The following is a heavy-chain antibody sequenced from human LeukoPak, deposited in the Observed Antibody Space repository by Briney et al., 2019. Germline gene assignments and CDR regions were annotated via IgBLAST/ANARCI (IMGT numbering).Heavy chain of an antibody. D-gene: IGHD6-19*01. CDR2: IRSKAHSYAT. Sequence: PGGSLRLSCAASGFTFSGSAMHRVRQASGKGLEWIGRIRSKAHSYATAYAASVKGRFTISRDDSENTAYLQMNSLKTEDTAVYYCTSSSSGWYFHWGQGTLVTVSA. CDR1: GFTFSGSA. V-gene: IGHV3-73*01. CDR3: TSSSSGWYFH. J-gene: IGHJ4*02.